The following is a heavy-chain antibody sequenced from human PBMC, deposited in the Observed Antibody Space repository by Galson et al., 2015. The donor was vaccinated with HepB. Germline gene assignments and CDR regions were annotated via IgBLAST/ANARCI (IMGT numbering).Heavy chain of an antibody. Sequence: PALVKPTQTLTLTCTFSGFSLSTSGMCVSWIRQPPGKALEWLALIDWDDDKYYSTSLKTRLTISKDTSKNQVVLTMTNMDPVDTATYYCARISSRSAYSSGWRHFDYWGQGTLVTVSS. V-gene: IGHV2-70*01. D-gene: IGHD6-19*01. J-gene: IGHJ4*02. CDR1: GFSLSTSGMC. CDR3: ARISSRSAYSSGWRHFDY. CDR2: IDWDDDK.